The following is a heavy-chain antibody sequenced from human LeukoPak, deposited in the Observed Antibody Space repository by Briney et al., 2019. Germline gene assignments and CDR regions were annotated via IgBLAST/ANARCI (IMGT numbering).Heavy chain of an antibody. J-gene: IGHJ4*02. CDR2: ISSSGSTI. CDR3: ARDMDYGDYGTVGY. D-gene: IGHD4-17*01. Sequence: GGSLRLSCTASGFTFGDYAMSWIRQAPGKGLEWVSYISSSGSTIYYADSVKGRFTISRDNAKNSLYLQMNSLRAEDTAVYYCARDMDYGDYGTVGYWGQGTLVTVSS. CDR1: GFTFGDYA. V-gene: IGHV3-11*01.